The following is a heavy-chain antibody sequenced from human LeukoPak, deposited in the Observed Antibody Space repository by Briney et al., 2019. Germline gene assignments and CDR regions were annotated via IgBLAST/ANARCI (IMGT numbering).Heavy chain of an antibody. J-gene: IGHJ4*02. CDR1: GYTFTSYG. D-gene: IGHD2-15*01. Sequence: ASVKVSCKASGYTFTSYGISWVRQAPGQGLEWMGWISAYNGNTNYAQKLQGRVTMTTDTSTSTAYMELRSLRSDDTAVYYCAKDWLLSSHGSLGYCSGGSCYPYYFDYWGQGTLVTVSS. V-gene: IGHV1-18*01. CDR3: AKDWLLSSHGSLGYCSGGSCYPYYFDY. CDR2: ISAYNGNT.